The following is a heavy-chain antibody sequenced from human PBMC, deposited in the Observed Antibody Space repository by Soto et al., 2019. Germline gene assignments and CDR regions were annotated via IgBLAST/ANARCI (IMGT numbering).Heavy chain of an antibody. CDR1: GGSISSGGYY. J-gene: IGHJ5*01. CDR2: IYYSGST. D-gene: IGHD3-10*01. CDR3: RANWFDS. V-gene: IGHV4-31*01. Sequence: PSETLSLTCTVSGGSISSGGYYWSWIRQHPGKGLEWIGYIYYSGSTYYNPSLKSTLYLQMNSLRAEDTAVYYCAKDPSPLQWVQRANWFDSWGQGTLVTVSS.